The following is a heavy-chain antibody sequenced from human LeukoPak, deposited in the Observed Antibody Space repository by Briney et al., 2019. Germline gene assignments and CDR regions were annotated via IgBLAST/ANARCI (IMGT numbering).Heavy chain of an antibody. D-gene: IGHD6-19*01. V-gene: IGHV4-34*01. J-gene: IGHJ4*02. CDR3: ARGRRSGWPSYYFDY. CDR1: GGSFSGYY. Sequence: SETLSLTCAVYGGSFSGYYWSWIRQPPGKGLEWIGEINHSGSTNYNPSLKSRVTISVDTSKNQFSLKLSSVTAADTAVYYCARGRRSGWPSYYFDYWGQGTLVTVSS. CDR2: INHSGST.